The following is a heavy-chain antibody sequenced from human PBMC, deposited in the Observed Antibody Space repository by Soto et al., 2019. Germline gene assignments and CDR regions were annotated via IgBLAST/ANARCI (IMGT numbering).Heavy chain of an antibody. V-gene: IGHV4-30-4*01. J-gene: IGHJ5*02. D-gene: IGHD2-15*01. CDR3: ARVGCSGGSCYSIGVAAPGYNWFDP. CDR1: GGSISNGDYY. CDR2: IYYSGST. Sequence: QVQLQESGPGLVKPSQTLSLTCTVSGGSISNGDYYWSWIRQPPGKGLEWIGYIYYSGSTYYKPSLKSRVTISVDTSKSQLSLKLSAVTAADTAVYYCARVGCSGGSCYSIGVAAPGYNWFDPWGQGTLVTVSS.